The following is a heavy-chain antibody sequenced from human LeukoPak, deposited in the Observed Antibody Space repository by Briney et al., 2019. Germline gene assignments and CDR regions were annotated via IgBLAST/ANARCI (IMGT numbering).Heavy chain of an antibody. CDR3: ARVANGGYNENEELFDY. CDR2: INPNSGGT. CDR1: GYTFTGYY. Sequence: GASVKVSCKASGYTFTGYYLHWVRQAPGQGLEWMGWINPNSGGTNYAQKFQGRVTMTRDTSISTAYMELSRLRSDDTAVYYCARVANGGYNENEELFDYWGQGTLVTVSS. J-gene: IGHJ4*02. D-gene: IGHD5-24*01. V-gene: IGHV1-2*02.